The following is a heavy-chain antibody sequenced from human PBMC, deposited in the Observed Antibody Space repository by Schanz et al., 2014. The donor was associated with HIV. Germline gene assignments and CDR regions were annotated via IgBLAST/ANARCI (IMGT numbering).Heavy chain of an antibody. Sequence: QVQLVESGGGLVQPGGSLRLSCAASGFTFSSKSMSWVRQAPGKGLEGVTLIWNDGTSKYYADSVTGRFTISRDNSKNTLYLQMNSLRAEDTAIYYCAKENPINYYSHGGPIDIWGQGTMLTVSS. V-gene: IGHV3-33*06. J-gene: IGHJ3*02. D-gene: IGHD3-10*01. CDR1: GFTFSSKS. CDR2: IWNDGTSK. CDR3: AKENPINYYSHGGPIDI.